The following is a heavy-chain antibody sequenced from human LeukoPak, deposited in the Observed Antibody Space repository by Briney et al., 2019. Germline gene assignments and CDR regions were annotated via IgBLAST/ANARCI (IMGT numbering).Heavy chain of an antibody. CDR1: GFTFTTFW. CDR3: ARDGSGSYYN. D-gene: IGHD1-26*01. J-gene: IGHJ4*02. Sequence: GGSLRLSCAASGFTFTTFWMNWVRQVPGKGLVWVSLINPDGSTTTYADSVKGRFTISRDNAKNTVYLQMNSLRGEDTAVYYCARDGSGSYYNWGQGTLVTVSS. CDR2: INPDGSTT. V-gene: IGHV3-74*01.